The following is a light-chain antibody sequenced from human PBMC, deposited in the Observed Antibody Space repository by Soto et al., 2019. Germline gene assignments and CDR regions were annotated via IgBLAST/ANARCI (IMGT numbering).Light chain of an antibody. Sequence: EILMTQSPATLSVSPGERVTLSCRAGQGVNHNVAWYHQKPGQPPRLLIYGARSRADGVPARFSGSGTGTDFALTISSLQSEDFGVYYCHQYNNWPPSNFGQGTRLEIK. V-gene: IGKV3-15*01. J-gene: IGKJ5*01. CDR2: GAR. CDR3: HQYNNWPPSN. CDR1: QGVNHN.